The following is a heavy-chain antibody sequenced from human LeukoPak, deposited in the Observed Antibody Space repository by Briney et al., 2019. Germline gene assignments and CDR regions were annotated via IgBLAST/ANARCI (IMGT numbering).Heavy chain of an antibody. Sequence: PSETLSLTCTVSGGSVSSGSYYWSWIRQPPGKGLEWIGYIYYSGSTNYNPSLKGRVTISVDTSKNQFSLKLSSVTAADTAVYYCARDVRVRGGPYWYFDLWGRGTLVTVSS. J-gene: IGHJ2*01. V-gene: IGHV4-61*01. CDR1: GGSVSSGSYY. CDR3: ARDVRVRGGPYWYFDL. D-gene: IGHD3-10*01. CDR2: IYYSGST.